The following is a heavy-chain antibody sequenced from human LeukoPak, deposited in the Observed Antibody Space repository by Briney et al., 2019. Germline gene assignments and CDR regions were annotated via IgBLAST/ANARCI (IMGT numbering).Heavy chain of an antibody. J-gene: IGHJ4*02. V-gene: IGHV3-15*01. CDR3: TTVVAAAGSFDY. D-gene: IGHD6-13*01. CDR2: IKSKTDGGTT. CDR1: GFTFSSYW. Sequence: MAGGSLRLSCAASGFTFSSYWMSRVRQAPGKGLEWVGRIKSKTDGGTTDYAAPVKGRFTISRDDSKNTLYLQMNSLKTEDTAVYYCTTVVAAAGSFDYWGQGTLVTVSS.